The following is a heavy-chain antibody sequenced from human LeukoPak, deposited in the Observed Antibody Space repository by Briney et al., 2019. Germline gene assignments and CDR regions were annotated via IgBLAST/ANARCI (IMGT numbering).Heavy chain of an antibody. CDR3: ARGPIRDYGGNSGDY. V-gene: IGHV3-64*01. Sequence: GGSLRLPCAASGFTFSSYAMHWVHQAPGKGLEYVSAISSNGGSTYYANSVKGRFTISRDNSKNTLYLQMGSLRAEDMAVYYCARGPIRDYGGNSGDYWGQGTLVTVSS. J-gene: IGHJ4*02. CDR2: ISSNGGST. D-gene: IGHD4-23*01. CDR1: GFTFSSYA.